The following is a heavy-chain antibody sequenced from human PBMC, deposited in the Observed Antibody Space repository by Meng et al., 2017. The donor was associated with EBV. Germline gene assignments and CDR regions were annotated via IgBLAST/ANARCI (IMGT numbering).Heavy chain of an antibody. Sequence: QVHLVQPGAEAQKPGVSVKVSCNAAGYTFTGSYMHWVRQAPGQGLEWMGRINPNSGGTNYAQKFQGRVTMTRDPSISTAYMELSRLRSDDTAVYYCAKGADLAAAGTFWFDPWGQGTLVTVSS. V-gene: IGHV1-2*06. CDR3: AKGADLAAAGTFWFDP. CDR2: INPNSGGT. D-gene: IGHD6-13*01. J-gene: IGHJ5*02. CDR1: GYTFTGSY.